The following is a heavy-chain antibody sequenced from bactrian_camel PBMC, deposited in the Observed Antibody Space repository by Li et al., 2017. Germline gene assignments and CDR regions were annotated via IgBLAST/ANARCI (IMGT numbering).Heavy chain of an antibody. V-gene: IGHV3-2*01. CDR2: IYDNRFT. D-gene: IGHD1*01. CDR1: GATTNNYY. CDR3: SMAGAAY. Sequence: HVQLVESGGGLVQPGGSLRLSCAFSGATTNNYYMTWIRQAPGKGLEWVSAIYDNRFTYYADSVKGRFTISRDRAKTTVYLQMSNLKPEDSGMYYCSMAGAAYWGQGTQVTVS. J-gene: IGHJ4*01.